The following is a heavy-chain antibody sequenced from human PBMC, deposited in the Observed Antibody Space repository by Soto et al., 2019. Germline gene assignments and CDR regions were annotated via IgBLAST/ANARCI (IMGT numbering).Heavy chain of an antibody. V-gene: IGHV1-18*01. CDR2: ISAYNGNT. D-gene: IGHD4-17*01. CDR3: ARRYGDPSSAAGFDY. J-gene: IGHJ4*02. Sequence: QVQLVQSGAEVKKPGASVKLSCKASGYSFTNYGIHWVRQAPGQGLEWMAWISAYNGNTHYAQKVQGRVTMTTDTSTSTAYMELRGLRSDDTAVYFCARRYGDPSSAAGFDYWGQGTLVTVSS. CDR1: GYSFTNYG.